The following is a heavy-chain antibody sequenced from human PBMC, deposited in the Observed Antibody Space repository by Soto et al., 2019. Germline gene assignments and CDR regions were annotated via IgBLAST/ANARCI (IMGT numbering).Heavy chain of an antibody. D-gene: IGHD2-8*01. CDR2: ISGYNGDT. Sequence: QGQLVQSEAEVKKPGASVKVSCKASGYTFTRYGISWVRQAPGQGLEWMGWISGYNGDTNYAQKFQDRVSMTIDTSTGPAYMELRSLTSDATAVYYCAKNGQPPYYYYGLDVWGQGTKVTVSS. J-gene: IGHJ6*02. CDR1: GYTFTRYG. CDR3: AKNGQPPYYYYGLDV. V-gene: IGHV1-18*01.